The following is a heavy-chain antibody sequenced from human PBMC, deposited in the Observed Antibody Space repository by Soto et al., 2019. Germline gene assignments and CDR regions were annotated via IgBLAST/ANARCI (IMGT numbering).Heavy chain of an antibody. CDR1: GYTFTSYA. Sequence: SVKVSCKASGYTFTSYAMHWVRQAPGQGPEWVARIIPILGIANYAQKFQGRVTITADKSTSTAYMELSSLRSEDTAVYYCARWKITSYCGGDCYLLGAFDIWGQGTMVTVSS. J-gene: IGHJ3*02. CDR2: IIPILGIA. D-gene: IGHD2-21*02. CDR3: ARWKITSYCGGDCYLLGAFDI. V-gene: IGHV1-69*04.